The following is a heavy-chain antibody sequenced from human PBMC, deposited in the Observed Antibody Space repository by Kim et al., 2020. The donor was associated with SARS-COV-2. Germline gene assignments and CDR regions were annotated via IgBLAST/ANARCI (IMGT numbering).Heavy chain of an antibody. CDR2: IKRDGGER. D-gene: IGHD1-26*01. CDR1: GFTFSSYW. CDR3: ASPLWGH. J-gene: IGHJ4*02. V-gene: IGHV3-7*01. Sequence: GESLRLSCAASGFTFSSYWMSWVRQAPGKGLEWVANIKRDGGERNYVDSVKGRFTISRDNAENSLYLQMNSLRAEDTAIYYCASPLWGHWGQGTLVTVSS.